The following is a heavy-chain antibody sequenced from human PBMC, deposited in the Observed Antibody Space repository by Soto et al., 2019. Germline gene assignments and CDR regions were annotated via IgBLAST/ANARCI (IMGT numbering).Heavy chain of an antibody. D-gene: IGHD1-7*01. V-gene: IGHV4-39*01. Sequence: SETLSLTCTVSGGSISGSSYYWGWIRQSPGKRLEYIGSIYYSGSTFYNPSLKSRITISVDTSKNQFSLKLSSVTASDTAMYYCATYEGWGMTGTEGAFDIWGQGTKVTVSS. CDR1: GGSISGSSYY. CDR3: ATYEGWGMTGTEGAFDI. J-gene: IGHJ3*02. CDR2: IYYSGST.